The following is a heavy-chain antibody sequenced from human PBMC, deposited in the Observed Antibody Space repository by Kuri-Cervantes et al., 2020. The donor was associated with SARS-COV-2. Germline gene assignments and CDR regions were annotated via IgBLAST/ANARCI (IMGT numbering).Heavy chain of an antibody. J-gene: IGHJ3*02. V-gene: IGHV3-21*01. CDR2: ISSSSSYI. D-gene: IGHD1-1*01. Sequence: GESLKISCAASGFTFSSYSMNWGRQAPGKGLEWVSYISSSSSYIYYADSVKGRFTISRDNAKNSLYRQMNSLGAEDTAVYHCARWERATPREAFDIWGQGTMVTVSS. CDR1: GFTFSSYS. CDR3: ARWERATPREAFDI.